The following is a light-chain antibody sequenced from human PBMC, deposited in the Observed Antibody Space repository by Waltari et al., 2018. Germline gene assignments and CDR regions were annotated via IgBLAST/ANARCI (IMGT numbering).Light chain of an antibody. CDR2: AAS. CDR3: HQVNTYPLT. CDR1: QGISSY. Sequence: DIQLTQSPSFLSASVGDRVTITCRASQGISSYLTWFQQKPGKAPKLLIYAASTLQSGVPSRFCGSGSGTEFTLTISNLQPEDFATYYCHQVNTYPLTFGGGTKVEIK. J-gene: IGKJ4*01. V-gene: IGKV1-9*01.